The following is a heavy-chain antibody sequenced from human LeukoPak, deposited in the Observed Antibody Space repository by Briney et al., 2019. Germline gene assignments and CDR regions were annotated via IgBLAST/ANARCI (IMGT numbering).Heavy chain of an antibody. CDR1: GYSFSNYW. CDR3: ARQPLVRDCGGDCEFDY. V-gene: IGHV5-51*01. CDR2: IYPGDSNT. J-gene: IGHJ4*02. Sequence: GESLKISCKGSGYSFSNYWIGWVRQMLGKGLEWMGIIYPGDSNTRYSPSFQGQVTISADKSISTAYLQWTSLKASDTAIYYCARQPLVRDCGGDCEFDYWGQGTRVSVSS. D-gene: IGHD2-21*02.